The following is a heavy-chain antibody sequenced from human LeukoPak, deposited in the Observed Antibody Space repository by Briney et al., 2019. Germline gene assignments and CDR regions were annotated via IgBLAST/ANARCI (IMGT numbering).Heavy chain of an antibody. CDR3: ARDRVQLWPYYYYGMDV. J-gene: IGHJ6*02. Sequence: ASVKVSCKASGGTFSSYAISWVRQAPGQGLEWMGGIIPIFGTANYAQKLQGRVTMTTDTSTSTAYMELRSLRSDDTAVYYCARDRVQLWPYYYYGMDVWGQGTTVTVSS. D-gene: IGHD5-18*01. CDR1: GGTFSSYA. V-gene: IGHV1-69*05. CDR2: IIPIFGTA.